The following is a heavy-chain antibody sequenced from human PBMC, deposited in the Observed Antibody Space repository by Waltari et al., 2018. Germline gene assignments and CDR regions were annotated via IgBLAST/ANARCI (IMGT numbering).Heavy chain of an antibody. J-gene: IGHJ5*02. V-gene: IGHV4-39*01. D-gene: IGHD6-13*01. CDR1: GGSISSRSYY. Sequence: QLQLQESGPGLVKPSETLSLTCTVSGGSISSRSYYWGWIRQPPGKGLEWIGSIYYSGSTYSNPSLKSRVTISVDTSKNQFSLKLSSVTAADTAVYYCARHDGSSWYGNWFDPWGQGTLVTVSS. CDR2: IYYSGST. CDR3: ARHDGSSWYGNWFDP.